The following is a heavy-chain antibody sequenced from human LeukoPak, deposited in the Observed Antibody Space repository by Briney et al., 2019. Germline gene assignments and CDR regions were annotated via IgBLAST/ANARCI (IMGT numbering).Heavy chain of an antibody. D-gene: IGHD6-19*01. Sequence: SETLSLTCTVSGDSFTSVTDYWAWIRQPPGKGLEWIASGDYSGGTYYNPSLESRVAISADMSKNQISLKLTSVTGADTAVYYCARGARAIAVAGLWGQGTLVTVSS. J-gene: IGHJ4*02. CDR3: ARGARAIAVAGL. V-gene: IGHV4-39*07. CDR2: GDYSGGT. CDR1: GDSFTSVTDY.